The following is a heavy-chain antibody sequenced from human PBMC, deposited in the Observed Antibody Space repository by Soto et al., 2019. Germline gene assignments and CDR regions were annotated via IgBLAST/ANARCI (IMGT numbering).Heavy chain of an antibody. J-gene: IGHJ3*01. V-gene: IGHV3-48*01. CDR1: GFTFRNYG. CDR2: IGIDSSTK. D-gene: IGHD3-22*01. CDR3: SRDQFYYNENKGRPLNAFDG. Sequence: GGSLRLSCAASGFTFRNYGMNWVRQAPGKGLEWVSYIGIDSSTKYYADSVKGRFTISRDNAKNSLYLQMNSLRAEDTAVYYCSRDQFYYNENKGRPLNAFDGWGQGTMVNVPS.